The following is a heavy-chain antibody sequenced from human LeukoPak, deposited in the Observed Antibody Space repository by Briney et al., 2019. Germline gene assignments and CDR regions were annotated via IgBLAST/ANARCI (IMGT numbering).Heavy chain of an antibody. D-gene: IGHD6-13*01. CDR1: GFTFSSFA. V-gene: IGHV3-64D*06. CDR2: IYSDGSRT. CDR3: ARGALGLTYSSSLYLGYHGLDV. J-gene: IGHJ6*02. Sequence: GGSLRLSCAASGFTFSSFAMHWVRQAPGKGLEYLSAIYSDGSRTYYADSVKGRFTISRDNSKNTLYFEMSSLRVEDTAVYYCARGALGLTYSSSLYLGYHGLDVWGQGTTVIVSS.